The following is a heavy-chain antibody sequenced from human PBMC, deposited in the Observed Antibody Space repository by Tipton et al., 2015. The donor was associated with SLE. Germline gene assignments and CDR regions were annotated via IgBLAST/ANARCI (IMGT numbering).Heavy chain of an antibody. CDR2: TYHTGTA. Sequence: LRLSCAVSGYSISSGYYWGWIRQPPGKGLEWIASTYHTGTAYSNPSLKSRVTISADTSKNQFSLTLRSVAAADTAVYYCARDPDLDLCSGTTCPDAFDIWGQGTMVTVSS. CDR3: ARDPDLDLCSGTTCPDAFDI. V-gene: IGHV4-38-2*01. J-gene: IGHJ3*02. CDR1: GYSISSGYY. D-gene: IGHD2-2*01.